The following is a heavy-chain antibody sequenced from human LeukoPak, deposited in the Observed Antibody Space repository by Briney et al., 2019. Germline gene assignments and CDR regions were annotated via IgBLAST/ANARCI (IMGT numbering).Heavy chain of an antibody. D-gene: IGHD3-3*01. CDR2: IYTSGST. CDR3: ARAVDPYYDFWSGYFWFDP. J-gene: IGHJ5*02. Sequence: ASETLSLTCTVSGGSISSYYWSWIRQPAGKGLEWIGRIYTSGSTNYNPSLKSRVTMSVVTSKNQFSLKLSSVTAADTAVYYCARAVDPYYDFWSGYFWFDPWGQGTLVTVSS. V-gene: IGHV4-4*07. CDR1: GGSISSYY.